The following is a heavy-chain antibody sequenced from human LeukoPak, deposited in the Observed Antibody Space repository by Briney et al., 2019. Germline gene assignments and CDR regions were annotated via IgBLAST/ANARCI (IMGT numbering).Heavy chain of an antibody. D-gene: IGHD4-23*01. V-gene: IGHV3-23*01. Sequence: PGGSLRLSCAASGFSSSNYAMSWVRQAPGKGLEWVSSIRGNGGSTYYAASVKGRFIISRDNSKNTLYLQMNGLRAEDTAVYYCAKDLDTTVVLDAFDMWGQGTLVTVSS. CDR2: IRGNGGST. CDR3: AKDLDTTVVLDAFDM. CDR1: GFSSSNYA. J-gene: IGHJ3*02.